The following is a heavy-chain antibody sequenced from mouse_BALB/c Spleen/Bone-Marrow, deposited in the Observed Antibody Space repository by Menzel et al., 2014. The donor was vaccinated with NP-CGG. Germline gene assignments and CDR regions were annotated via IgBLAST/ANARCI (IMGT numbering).Heavy chain of an antibody. J-gene: IGHJ2*01. CDR3: ARSYGSSPFDY. CDR2: IDPANGNT. V-gene: IGHV14-3*02. CDR1: GFDIKDTY. D-gene: IGHD1-1*01. Sequence: VQLQQSGAELVKPGASVKLSCTASGFDIKDTYMHWVKQRPEQGLEWIGRIDPANGNTKYDPKFQGKATITTDTSSNTAYLQLSSLTSKDTAVYYCARSYGSSPFDYWGQGTTLTVSS.